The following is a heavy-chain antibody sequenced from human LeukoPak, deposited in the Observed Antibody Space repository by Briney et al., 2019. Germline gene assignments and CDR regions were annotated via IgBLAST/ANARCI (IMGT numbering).Heavy chain of an antibody. CDR2: INPNSGNT. Sequence: ASVKVSCKASGYTFTSYGINWMRQAPGQGLEWMGWINPNSGNTGYAQKFQGRVTITRNTSISTAYMELSSLRSEDTAVYYCARAEDIVVVPAAQFDYWGQGTLVTVSS. D-gene: IGHD2-2*01. V-gene: IGHV1-8*03. CDR1: GYTFTSYG. CDR3: ARAEDIVVVPAAQFDY. J-gene: IGHJ4*02.